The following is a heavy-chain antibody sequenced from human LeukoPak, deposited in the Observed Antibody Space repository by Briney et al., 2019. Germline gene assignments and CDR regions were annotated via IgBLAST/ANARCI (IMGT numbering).Heavy chain of an antibody. V-gene: IGHV3-30*04. D-gene: IGHD3-10*01. J-gene: IGHJ6*03. CDR3: ARDPTDLIWFGDDYYYYMDV. CDR2: ILYDGSNK. CDR1: GFTFSSYA. Sequence: PGGSLRLSCAASGFTFSSYAMYWVRQAPGKGLQWVATILYDGSNKYYVDSVKGRFTISRDNSKNTLYLQMNSLRAEDTAVYYCARDPTDLIWFGDDYYYYMDVWGKGTTVTVSS.